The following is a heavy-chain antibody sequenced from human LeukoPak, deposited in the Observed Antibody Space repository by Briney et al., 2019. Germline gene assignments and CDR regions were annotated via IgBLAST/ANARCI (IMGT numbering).Heavy chain of an antibody. CDR3: ARSLGSGWYWGYFDY. V-gene: IGHV4-4*07. D-gene: IGHD6-19*01. J-gene: IGHJ4*02. CDR2: IYTSRST. Sequence: SETLSLTCTVSGGSISGYYWSWIRQPAGKGLEWIGRIYTSRSTNYNPSLKSRVTMSVDTSKNQFSLKLSSVTAADTAVYYCARSLGSGWYWGYFDYWGQGTLVTVSS. CDR1: GGSISGYY.